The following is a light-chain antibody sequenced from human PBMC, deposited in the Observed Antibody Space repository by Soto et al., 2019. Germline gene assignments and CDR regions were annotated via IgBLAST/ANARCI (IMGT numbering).Light chain of an antibody. CDR2: EVS. CDR3: SSYTSSSTLV. J-gene: IGLJ1*01. Sequence: QSAMTQPASVSGSPGQSITISCTGTSSDVGGYNYVSWYQQHPGKAPKLMIYEVSNRPSGVSNRFSGSKSGNTASLTISGLQAEDEADYYCSSYTSSSTLVFGTGLKVTVL. CDR1: SSDVGGYNY. V-gene: IGLV2-14*01.